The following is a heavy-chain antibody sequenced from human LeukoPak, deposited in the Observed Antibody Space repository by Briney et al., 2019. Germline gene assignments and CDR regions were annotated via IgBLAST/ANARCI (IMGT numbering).Heavy chain of an antibody. CDR1: GFTFSTYG. Sequence: GGSLRLSCAASGFTFSTYGMHWVRQAPGKGLEWVAFIRYDGSDKYYADSVKGRFTISRDNSKNTLSMQMNSLRPEDTAVYYCTRAGGLVRGVHYYYMDVWGKGATVTISS. J-gene: IGHJ6*03. D-gene: IGHD3-10*01. CDR2: IRYDGSDK. V-gene: IGHV3-30*02. CDR3: TRAGGLVRGVHYYYMDV.